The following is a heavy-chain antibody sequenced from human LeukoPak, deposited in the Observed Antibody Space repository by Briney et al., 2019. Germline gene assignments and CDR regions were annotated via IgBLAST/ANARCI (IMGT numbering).Heavy chain of an antibody. Sequence: SETLSLTCTVSGGSISSRSYYWGWIRQPPGKGLEWIASGDYSGGTYYNPSLESRVAISADMSKNQFSLKLTSVTGADTAVYYCAGERGEEYSSGWYKRNYFDNWGQGIRVTVSS. CDR1: GGSISSRSYY. CDR2: GDYSGGT. J-gene: IGHJ4*02. D-gene: IGHD6-19*01. CDR3: AGERGEEYSSGWYKRNYFDN. V-gene: IGHV4-39*07.